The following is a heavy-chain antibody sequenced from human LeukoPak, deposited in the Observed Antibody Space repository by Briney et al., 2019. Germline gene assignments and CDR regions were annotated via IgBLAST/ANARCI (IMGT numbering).Heavy chain of an antibody. D-gene: IGHD3-10*01. CDR3: AHKEDYYGSGSYFNWFDP. J-gene: IGHJ5*02. CDR1: GFSLSTSGVG. Sequence: SGPTLVNPTQTLTLTCTFSGFSLSTSGVGVCCIRQPPGKALEWLALIYWNDDKLYSPSLKTRPTITNDTSKNQVVLTMPNMDPVDTATYYCAHKEDYYGSGSYFNWFDPWGQGALVTVSS. CDR2: IYWNDDK. V-gene: IGHV2-5*01.